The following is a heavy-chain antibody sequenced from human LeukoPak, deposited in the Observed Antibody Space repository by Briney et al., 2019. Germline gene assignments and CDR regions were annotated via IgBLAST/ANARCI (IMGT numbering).Heavy chain of an antibody. CDR2: IRSDGSRT. D-gene: IGHD3-22*01. J-gene: IGHJ4*02. V-gene: IGHV3-74*01. CDR3: AREQGYYSVPGY. CDR1: GFTFSRYW. Sequence: GGSLRLSCAASGFTFSRYWMHWVRQAPGEGPVWVSRIRSDGSRTDYADSVKGRFTISRDNAKNTLYLQMNSLRAEDTAVYYCAREQGYYSVPGYWGQGTQVTVSS.